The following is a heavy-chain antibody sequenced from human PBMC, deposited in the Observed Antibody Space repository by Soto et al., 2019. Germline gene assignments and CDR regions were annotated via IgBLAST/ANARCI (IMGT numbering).Heavy chain of an antibody. Sequence: PGESLKISCKGSGYSFTSYWINWVRQMPGKGLEWMGRIDPSDSYTNYSPSFQGHVTISADKSISTAYLQWSSLKASDAAMYYCASTGYCSSTSCYGVYYYGMDVWGQGTTVTVSS. CDR2: IDPSDSYT. CDR1: GYSFTSYW. J-gene: IGHJ6*02. D-gene: IGHD2-2*01. V-gene: IGHV5-10-1*01. CDR3: ASTGYCSSTSCYGVYYYGMDV.